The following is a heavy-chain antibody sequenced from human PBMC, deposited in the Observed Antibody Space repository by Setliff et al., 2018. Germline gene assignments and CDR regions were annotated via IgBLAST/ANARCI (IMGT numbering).Heavy chain of an antibody. CDR3: ARDNTILGATDH. J-gene: IGHJ5*02. CDR1: GGSLNSGSYY. V-gene: IGHV4-61*02. Sequence: TLSITCAVSGGSLNSGSYYWSWIRQSTERGLEWLGRLHTSGSTTYNPALNSRVTISVDTSTNQFSLRLTSLTAADTAVYFCARDNTILGATDHWGQGTLVTVSS. CDR2: LHTSGST. D-gene: IGHD1-26*01.